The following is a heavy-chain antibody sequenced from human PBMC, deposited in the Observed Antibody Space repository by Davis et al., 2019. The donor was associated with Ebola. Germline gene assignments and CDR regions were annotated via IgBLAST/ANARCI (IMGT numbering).Heavy chain of an antibody. D-gene: IGHD3-16*02. CDR3: ARVNYDYVWGSYRSYFDY. Sequence: GGSLRLSCAASGFTFSDYFISWIRQAPGKGPEWLGCIDSSGTYTIYADSVKGRFTISRDNSKNTLYLQMNSLRAEDTAVYYCARVNYDYVWGSYRSYFDYWGQGTLVTVSS. J-gene: IGHJ4*02. CDR2: IDSSGTYT. CDR1: GFTFSDYF. V-gene: IGHV3-11*06.